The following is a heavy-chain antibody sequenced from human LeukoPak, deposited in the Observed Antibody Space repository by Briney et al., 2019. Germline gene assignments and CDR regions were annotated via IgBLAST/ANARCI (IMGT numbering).Heavy chain of an antibody. V-gene: IGHV3-23*01. CDR1: GFIFNNYA. D-gene: IGHD3-22*01. CDR2: IFGSGGSA. Sequence: SGGSLRLSCTASGFIFNNYAMYWVRQAPRKGLEWVAGIFGSGGSAHYADSVKGRFTISRDNSKNTVYLQMDSLRGEDTALYYCTKTTTGYSSGQYPGWPADHWGQGALVTVSS. CDR3: TKTTTGYSSGQYPGWPADH. J-gene: IGHJ4*02.